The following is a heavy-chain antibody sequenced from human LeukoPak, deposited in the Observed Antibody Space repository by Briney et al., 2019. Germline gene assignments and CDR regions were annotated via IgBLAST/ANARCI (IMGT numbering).Heavy chain of an antibody. V-gene: IGHV3-9*01. CDR2: ISWNSGSL. D-gene: IGHD3-22*01. CDR1: GFTFDDYA. Sequence: GRSLRLSCAASGFTFDDYAMHWVRQAPGKGLEWVSGISWNSGSLGYADSVKGRFTISRDNAKNSLYLQMNSLRAEDTALYYCAKDTGYYYDSSNYWSWGQGTLVTVSS. CDR3: AKDTGYYYDSSNYWS. J-gene: IGHJ5*02.